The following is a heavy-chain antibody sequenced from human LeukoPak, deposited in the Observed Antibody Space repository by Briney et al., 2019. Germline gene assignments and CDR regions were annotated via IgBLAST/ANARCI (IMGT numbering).Heavy chain of an antibody. Sequence: PSETLSLTCAVYGGSFRGYYWSWIRQPPGKGLEWIGEINHSGSTNYNPSLKSRVTTSVETSKNQFSLKLSSVTAADTAVYYCALESYSSSSGRVDYWGQGTLVTVSS. V-gene: IGHV4-34*01. CDR1: GGSFRGYY. D-gene: IGHD6-6*01. CDR2: INHSGST. CDR3: ALESYSSSSGRVDY. J-gene: IGHJ4*02.